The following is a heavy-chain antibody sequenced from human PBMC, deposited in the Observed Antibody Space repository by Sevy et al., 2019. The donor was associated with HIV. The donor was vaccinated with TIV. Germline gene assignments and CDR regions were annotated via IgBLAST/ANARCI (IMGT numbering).Heavy chain of an antibody. J-gene: IGHJ4*02. V-gene: IGHV3-30*03. CDR2: ISYDGSNK. D-gene: IGHD6-19*01. CDR3: ARDQSGWYLDYFDY. CDR1: GFTFSSYG. Sequence: GGSLRLSCAASGFTFSSYGMHWVRQAPGKGLEWVAVISYDGSNKYYADSVKGRFTISRDNSKKTLYLQMNSLRVEDTAVYYCARDQSGWYLDYFDYWGQGTLVTVSS.